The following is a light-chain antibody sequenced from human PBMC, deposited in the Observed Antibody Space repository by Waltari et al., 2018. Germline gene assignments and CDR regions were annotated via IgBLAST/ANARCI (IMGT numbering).Light chain of an antibody. Sequence: SYVLTQPPSVSVAPGQTARITCGGNHIGSYSVHWYQQKPGQAPVLVVYDDSDRPSAIPERFSGSNSGNTATLTISRVEAGDEADYYCQVWDSSSDHRVFGGGTKLTVL. V-gene: IGLV3-21*02. CDR1: HIGSYS. CDR2: DDS. J-gene: IGLJ3*02. CDR3: QVWDSSSDHRV.